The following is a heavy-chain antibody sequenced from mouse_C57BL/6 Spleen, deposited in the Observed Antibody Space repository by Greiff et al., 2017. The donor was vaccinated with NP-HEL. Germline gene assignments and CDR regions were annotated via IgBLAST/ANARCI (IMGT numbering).Heavy chain of an antibody. CDR3: ARYWDQPDY. Sequence: LQESGAELARPGASVKMSCKASGYTFTSYTMHWVKQRPGQGLEWIGYINPSSGYTKYNQKFKDKATLTADKSSSTAYMQLSSLTSEDSAVYYCARYWDQPDYWGQGTTLTVSS. CDR1: GYTFTSYT. V-gene: IGHV1-4*01. CDR2: INPSSGYT. D-gene: IGHD4-1*01. J-gene: IGHJ2*01.